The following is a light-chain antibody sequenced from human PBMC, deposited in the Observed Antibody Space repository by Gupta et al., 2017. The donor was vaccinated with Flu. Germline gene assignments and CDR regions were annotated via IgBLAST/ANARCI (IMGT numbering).Light chain of an antibody. CDR2: KDT. CDR3: QSVEATTTHPYVT. CDR1: TLPKQY. V-gene: IGLV3-25*03. Sequence: TATITCSGDTLPKQYVFWYQQKTGQAPVLVMSKDTERPSGIPERFSGSSSGTTVTLTISAVQAEDEADYHCQSVEATTTHPYVTFGGGTKLTVL. J-gene: IGLJ2*01.